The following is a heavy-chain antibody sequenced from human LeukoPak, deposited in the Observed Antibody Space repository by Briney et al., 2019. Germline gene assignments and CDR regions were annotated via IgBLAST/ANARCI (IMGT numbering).Heavy chain of an antibody. CDR2: ISDSGGTT. D-gene: IGHD1-7*01. CDR3: ARDLRNWNYLRDYYGMDV. V-gene: IGHV3-23*01. J-gene: IGHJ6*02. CDR1: GISFSSYV. Sequence: PGGSLRLSCAASGISFSSYVMSWVRQAPGKGLEWVSVISDSGGTTYYADSVKGRFTISRDNSKNTLYLQMNSLRSDDTAVYYCARDLRNWNYLRDYYGMDVWGQGTTVTVSS.